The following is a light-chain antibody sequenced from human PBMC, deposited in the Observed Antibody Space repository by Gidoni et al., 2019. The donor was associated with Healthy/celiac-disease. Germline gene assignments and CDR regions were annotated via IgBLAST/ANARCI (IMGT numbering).Light chain of an antibody. CDR3: MQARQTPRT. Sequence: DIVMTQSPLSLPVTPGEPASISCRSSQSLLHSNGYNYLDWYLQKPGQSPQLLIHLGCKRASGVPDRFSGSGSGTDFTLKISRVEAEDVGVYYCMQARQTPRTFGQGTKVEIK. CDR2: LGC. J-gene: IGKJ1*01. CDR1: QSLLHSNGYNY. V-gene: IGKV2-28*01.